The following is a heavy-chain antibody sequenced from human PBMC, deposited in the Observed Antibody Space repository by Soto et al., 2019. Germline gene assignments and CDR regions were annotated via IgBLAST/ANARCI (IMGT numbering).Heavy chain of an antibody. CDR2: IYYSGSN. CDR1: GGSISSSSYY. J-gene: IGHJ6*02. CDR3: ARDLAARPVYYYYGMDV. V-gene: IGHV4-39*07. D-gene: IGHD6-6*01. Sequence: SETLSLTCTVSGGSISSSSYYWGWIRQPPGKGLEWIGSIYYSGSNYYNPSLKGRVTISVDTSKNQFSLKLRSVTAADSAVYYCARDLAARPVYYYYGMDVWGQGTTVTVSS.